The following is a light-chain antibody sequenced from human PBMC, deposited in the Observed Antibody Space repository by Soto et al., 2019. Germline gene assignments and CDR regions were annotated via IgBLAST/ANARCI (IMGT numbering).Light chain of an antibody. J-gene: IGKJ1*01. CDR2: GAS. CDR3: QQYNDWPRP. Sequence: ETVMTQSPATLSVSPGERVTLSCRASEGVGSSLAWYQQKPGQAPRVLIYGASTTAPGIPARFSGSGSGTEFTLTISSLQSEDSAVYHCQQYNDWPRPFGQGTKVDIK. CDR1: EGVGSS. V-gene: IGKV3-15*01.